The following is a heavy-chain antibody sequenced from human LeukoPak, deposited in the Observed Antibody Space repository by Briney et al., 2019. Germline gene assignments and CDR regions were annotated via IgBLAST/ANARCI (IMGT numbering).Heavy chain of an antibody. D-gene: IGHD6-6*01. CDR1: GFTFSSYA. J-gene: IGHJ2*01. V-gene: IGHV3-23*01. Sequence: GGSLSLSCAASGFTFSSYAMSWVRQAPGKGLEWVSAISGSGGSTYYAASERGRVTISRDNSKNTVYLQILSLRPEDTALYYCAKGSSSSSWYFDLWGRGTLVTVSS. CDR3: AKGSSSSSWYFDL. CDR2: ISGSGGST.